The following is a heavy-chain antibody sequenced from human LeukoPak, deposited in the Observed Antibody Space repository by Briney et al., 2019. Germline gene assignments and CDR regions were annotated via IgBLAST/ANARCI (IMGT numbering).Heavy chain of an antibody. D-gene: IGHD1-26*01. CDR1: GFTFSDFY. V-gene: IGHV3-11*01. Sequence: KPGGSLRLSCAASGFTFSDFYMSWMRQAPGKGLEWVSDISGSGTTVYYADSVKGRFTISRDNTNNSLFLQMNSLRAEDTAVYFCARERFRGGYSPWGRGTLVSVSS. CDR3: ARERFRGGYSP. J-gene: IGHJ5*02. CDR2: ISGSGTTV.